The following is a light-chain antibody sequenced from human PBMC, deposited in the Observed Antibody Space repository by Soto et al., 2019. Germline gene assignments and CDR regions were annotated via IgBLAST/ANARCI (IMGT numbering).Light chain of an antibody. CDR3: QQYSSYWT. CDR2: DAS. J-gene: IGKJ1*01. Sequence: ENVLTQSPGTLSLSPGERATLSCRASQSLSSSQLAWYQQKPGQAPRLLIHDASSRATGISDRFTGSGSGTEFTLTISSLQPDDFATYYCQQYSSYWTFGQGTKVDIK. CDR1: QSLSSSQ. V-gene: IGKV3-20*01.